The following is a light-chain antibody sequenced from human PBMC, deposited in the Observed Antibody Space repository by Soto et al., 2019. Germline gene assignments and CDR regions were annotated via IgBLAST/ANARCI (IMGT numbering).Light chain of an antibody. Sequence: EIVLTQSPGTLSLSPGERATLSCRASQSVNSNYLAWYQRKPGQAPRLLIYGASNRATDIPYRVSASGSGTDFTLTITRLEAEDFAVYYCQQYYSTPPTFGQGTKVEVK. V-gene: IGKV3-20*01. CDR3: QQYYSTPPT. J-gene: IGKJ1*01. CDR2: GAS. CDR1: QSVNSNY.